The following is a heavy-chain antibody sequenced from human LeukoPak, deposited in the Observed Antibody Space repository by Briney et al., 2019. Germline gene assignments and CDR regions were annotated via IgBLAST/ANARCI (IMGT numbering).Heavy chain of an antibody. CDR1: GFTFSSYA. CDR2: ISGSGGST. Sequence: GGSLRLSCAASGFTFSSYAMSWVRQAPGKGLEWVSAISGSGGSTYYADSVKGRFTISRDNSKNTLYLQMNSLRVVDSAANYSSESSLIGGSGSYSAFYSWGHGTLVTVSS. CDR3: SESSLIGGSGSYSAFYS. J-gene: IGHJ5*01. V-gene: IGHV3-23*01. D-gene: IGHD3-10*01.